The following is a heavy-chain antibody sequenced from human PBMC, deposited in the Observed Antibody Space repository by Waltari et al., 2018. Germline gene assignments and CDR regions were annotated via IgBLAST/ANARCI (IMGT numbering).Heavy chain of an antibody. CDR3: ARSQGYYDSSGYYSGHHDY. CDR1: GGSISSHY. J-gene: IGHJ4*02. Sequence: QVQLQESGPGLVKPSETLSLTCTVSGGSISSHYWSWIRQPPGKGLEWIGYIYYSGSTNYNPALKSRVTISVDTSKNQFSLKRSSVTAADTAVYYCARSQGYYDSSGYYSGHHDYWGQGTLVTVSS. V-gene: IGHV4-59*11. CDR2: IYYSGST. D-gene: IGHD3-22*01.